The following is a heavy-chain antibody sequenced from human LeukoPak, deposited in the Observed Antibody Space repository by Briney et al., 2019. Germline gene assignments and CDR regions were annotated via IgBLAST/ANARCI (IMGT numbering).Heavy chain of an antibody. D-gene: IGHD4-23*01. CDR2: ISSSSSYI. CDR3: ARDYGGTIDY. J-gene: IGHJ4*02. Sequence: GGSLRLSCAASGFTFSSYALSWVRQAPGKGLEWVSSISSSSSYIYYADSVKGRFTISRDNAKNSLYLQMNSLRAEDTAVYYCARDYGGTIDYWGQGTLVTVSS. CDR1: GFTFSSYA. V-gene: IGHV3-21*01.